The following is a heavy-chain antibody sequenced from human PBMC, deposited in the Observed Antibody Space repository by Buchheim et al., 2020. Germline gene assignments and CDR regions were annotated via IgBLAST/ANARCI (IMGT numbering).Heavy chain of an antibody. CDR1: QFTFSSYG. J-gene: IGHJ6*02. Sequence: QVQLVESGGGVVQPGTSLRLSCEASQFTFSSYGMHWVRQAPGKGLEWVAVISYEGSHVEYAESLKGRFTISRDNSKNTLYLQMNSLRREDTAIYYCARVKDAYSSGWYFFDGMEVWGLGTT. V-gene: IGHV3-30*03. CDR3: ARVKDAYSSGWYFFDGMEV. CDR2: ISYEGSHV. D-gene: IGHD6-19*01.